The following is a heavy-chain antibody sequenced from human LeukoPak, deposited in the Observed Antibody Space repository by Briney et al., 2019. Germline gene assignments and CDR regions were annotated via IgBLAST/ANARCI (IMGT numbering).Heavy chain of an antibody. J-gene: IGHJ4*02. Sequence: GRSLRLSCAASGFTFSSYAMHWVRQAPGKGLEWVAVISYDGSNKYYADSVKGRFTISRDNSKNTLYLQMNSLRAEDTAVYYCARWVVDGSGSYYTPHQYYFDYWGQGTLVTVSS. D-gene: IGHD3-10*01. V-gene: IGHV3-30*04. CDR1: GFTFSSYA. CDR2: ISYDGSNK. CDR3: ARWVVDGSGSYYTPHQYYFDY.